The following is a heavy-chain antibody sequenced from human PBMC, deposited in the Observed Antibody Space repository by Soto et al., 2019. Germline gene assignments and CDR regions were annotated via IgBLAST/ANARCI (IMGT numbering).Heavy chain of an antibody. Sequence: ASVKVSCKASGYTFTSYAMHWVRQAPGQRLEWMGWINAGNGNTKYSQKFQGRVTITRDTSASTAYMELSSLRSEDTAVYYCARALGKVYYDFWSGYYPDYWGQGTLVTVSS. D-gene: IGHD3-3*01. CDR3: ARALGKVYYDFWSGYYPDY. V-gene: IGHV1-3*01. CDR1: GYTFTSYA. J-gene: IGHJ4*02. CDR2: INAGNGNT.